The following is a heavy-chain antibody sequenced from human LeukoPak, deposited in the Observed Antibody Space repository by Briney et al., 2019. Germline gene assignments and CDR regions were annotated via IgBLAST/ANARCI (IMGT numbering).Heavy chain of an antibody. CDR3: ARELLRHFDY. J-gene: IGHJ4*02. Sequence: GGSLRLSCAASGFTLSSNYMSWVRQAPGRGLEGVSVIYSGGSTYYADSVKGRFTISRDNSKNTLYLQMNSLRAEDTAVYYCARELLRHFDYWGQGTLVTVSS. CDR1: GFTLSSNY. D-gene: IGHD1-26*01. V-gene: IGHV3-66*01. CDR2: IYSGGST.